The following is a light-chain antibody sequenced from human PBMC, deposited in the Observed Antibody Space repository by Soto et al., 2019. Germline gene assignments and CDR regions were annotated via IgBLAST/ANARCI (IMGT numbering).Light chain of an antibody. CDR2: LGS. CDR3: MQSLQTPRT. CDR1: QSPLHTDGYNY. V-gene: IGKV2-28*01. J-gene: IGKJ1*01. Sequence: DIVMTQSPLSLPVTPGEPASISCRSSQSPLHTDGYNYLDWYLQKPGQSPQLLIYLGSNRASGVPDRFSGSGSGTDFTLQISRVEAEDVGVYYCMQSLQTPRTFGQGTKVETK.